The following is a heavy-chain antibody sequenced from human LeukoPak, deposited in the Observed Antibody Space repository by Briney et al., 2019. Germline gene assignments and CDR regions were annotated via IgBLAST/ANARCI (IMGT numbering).Heavy chain of an antibody. V-gene: IGHV3-23*01. Sequence: GGSLRLSCAASGFTFTTYALSWSGQAPGKGREGFSPISTTGGSTYYADSVKGRFTISRDNSKNTLYLQMNSLGAEDTALYYCAKDRHGDYGLGALDIWGQGTMVTVSS. CDR2: ISTTGGST. J-gene: IGHJ3*02. D-gene: IGHD4-17*01. CDR3: AKDRHGDYGLGALDI. CDR1: GFTFTTYA.